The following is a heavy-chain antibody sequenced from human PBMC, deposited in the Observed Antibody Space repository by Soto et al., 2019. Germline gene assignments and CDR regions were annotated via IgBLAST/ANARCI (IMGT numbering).Heavy chain of an antibody. D-gene: IGHD2-21*02. CDR2: INHSGTT. V-gene: IGHV4-34*01. CDR3: ARADRTLVTSYGLDV. J-gene: IGHJ6*02. Sequence: SETLSLTCAVSGGSFSGFYWTWIRQPPGEGLEWIGEINHSGTTNFNPSLRSRLTISLDSSKKLFSLKLTSMTAADAAVYYCARADRTLVTSYGLDVWGQGTTVTVSS. CDR1: GGSFSGFY.